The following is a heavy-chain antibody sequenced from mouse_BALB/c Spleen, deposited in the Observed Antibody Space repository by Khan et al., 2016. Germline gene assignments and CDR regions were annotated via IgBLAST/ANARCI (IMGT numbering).Heavy chain of an antibody. D-gene: IGHD2-10*01. CDR1: GFTFNTYA. J-gene: IGHJ2*01. CDR3: VMPYSHGGFDY. CDR2: IRSKSNNYAT. Sequence: EVQLVESGGGLVQPKGSLNLSCAASGFTFNTYAMNWVRQAPGKGLEWVARIRSKSNNYATYYADSVQDRFTISSDDSQSMLYLQMNNLKTEDTAMYDCVMPYSHGGFDYWGQGTTLTVSS. V-gene: IGHV10-1*02.